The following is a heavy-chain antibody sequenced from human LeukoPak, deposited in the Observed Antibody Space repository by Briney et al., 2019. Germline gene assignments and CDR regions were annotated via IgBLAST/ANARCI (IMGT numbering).Heavy chain of an antibody. V-gene: IGHV3-48*01. Sequence: PGGSLRLSCAVSGFTFSNAWMSWVRQAPGKGLEWVSYISSSSRTIYYADSVKGRFTISRDNAKNSLYLQMNSLRAEDTAVYYCARSSRELGGYGPWELMPPFDDWGQGTLVTVSS. D-gene: IGHD1-7*01. CDR2: ISSSSRTI. CDR3: ARSSRELGGYGPWELMPPFDD. J-gene: IGHJ4*02. CDR1: GFTFSNAW.